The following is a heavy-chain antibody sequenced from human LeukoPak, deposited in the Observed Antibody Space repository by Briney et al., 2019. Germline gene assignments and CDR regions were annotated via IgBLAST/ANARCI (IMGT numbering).Heavy chain of an antibody. J-gene: IGHJ6*03. CDR3: ARAMEYSSSWGGYYYYYMDV. CDR1: GYSISSGFY. D-gene: IGHD6-13*01. CDR2: IYHSGST. V-gene: IGHV4-38-2*02. Sequence: SETLSLTCTVSGYSISSGFYWGWIRQPPGKGLECIGSIYHSGSTYYNPSLKSRVTISVDTSKNQFSLNLSSVTAADTAVYYCARAMEYSSSWGGYYYYYMDVWGKGTTVTVSS.